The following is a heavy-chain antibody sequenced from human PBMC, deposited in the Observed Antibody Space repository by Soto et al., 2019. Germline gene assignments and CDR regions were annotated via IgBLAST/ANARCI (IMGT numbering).Heavy chain of an antibody. CDR1: GYTFTIYG. J-gene: IGHJ4*02. CDR3: ARVDYYDSSGYYGY. D-gene: IGHD3-22*01. CDR2: ISGYNGNT. Sequence: QVQLVQSGAELKKPGASVKVSCKASGYTFTIYGISWVRQAPGQGLEWMGWISGYNGNTDYAQNLQDRVTLTTDASTSSVYMELRSLRSDDTAVYYCARVDYYDSSGYYGYWDQGTLITVSS. V-gene: IGHV1-18*04.